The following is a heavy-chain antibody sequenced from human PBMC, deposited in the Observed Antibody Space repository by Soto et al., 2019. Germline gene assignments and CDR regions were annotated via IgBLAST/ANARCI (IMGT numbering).Heavy chain of an antibody. CDR2: VNPSSGGT. Sequence: ASVKVSCKASGFTDYYIHWVRQAPGQGLEWMGWVNPSSGGTNYAQKFQGRVAMTRDTFISTAYMELSRLQSDDTAVYYCARGGSAEYGSYGVDVWGQGTTVTVSS. CDR3: ARGGSAEYGSYGVDV. J-gene: IGHJ6*02. CDR1: GFTDYY. D-gene: IGHD3-16*01. V-gene: IGHV1-2*02.